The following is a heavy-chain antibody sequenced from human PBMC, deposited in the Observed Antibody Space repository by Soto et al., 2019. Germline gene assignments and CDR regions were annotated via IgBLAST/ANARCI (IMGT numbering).Heavy chain of an antibody. V-gene: IGHV3-48*01. CDR3: ARLAPYCSSSNCYADY. D-gene: IGHD2-2*01. CDR2: ISSSSSTI. CDR1: GFTFSSYT. J-gene: IGHJ4*02. Sequence: GGSLRLSCAASGFTFSSYTMNWVRQAPGKGLEWISYISSSSSTIYYADSVKGRFTISRDNAKNSLYLQMNSLRGEDTAVYYCARLAPYCSSSNCYADYWGQGALVTV.